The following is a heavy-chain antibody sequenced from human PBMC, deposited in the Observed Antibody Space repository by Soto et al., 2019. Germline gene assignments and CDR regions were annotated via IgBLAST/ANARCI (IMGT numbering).Heavy chain of an antibody. CDR3: ARADSGYAHGYYYYGMDV. CDR2: ISSSSSTI. V-gene: IGHV3-48*01. J-gene: IGHJ6*02. CDR1: GFTFSGYW. Sequence: PGGSLRLSCAASGFTFSGYWMSWVRQAPGKGLEWVSYISSSSSTIYYADSVKGRFTISRDNAKNSLYLQMNSLRAEDTAVYYCARADSGYAHGYYYYGMDVWGQGTTVTVSS. D-gene: IGHD5-12*01.